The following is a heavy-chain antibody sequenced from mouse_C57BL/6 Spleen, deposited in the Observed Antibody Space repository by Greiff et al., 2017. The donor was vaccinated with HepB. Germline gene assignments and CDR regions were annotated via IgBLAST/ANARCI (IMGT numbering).Heavy chain of an antibody. CDR3: ARINTVVVGD. CDR2: IDPSDSET. J-gene: IGHJ2*01. V-gene: IGHV1-52*01. D-gene: IGHD1-1*01. Sequence: QVQLKQPGAELVRPGSSVKLSCKASGYTFTSYWMPWVKQRPIQGLEWIGNIDPSDSETHYNQKFKDKATLTVDKSSSTAYMQLSSLTSEDSGVCGCARINTVVVGDWGQGTTVTVSS. CDR1: GYTFTSYW.